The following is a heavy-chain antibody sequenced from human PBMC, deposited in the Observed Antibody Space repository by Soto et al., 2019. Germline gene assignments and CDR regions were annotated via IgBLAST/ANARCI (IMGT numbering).Heavy chain of an antibody. D-gene: IGHD3-10*02. Sequence: EVLLVESGGGLVQPGGSLTLSCAASRFTIGNYWMNWVRQAPGKGLEWVANIKGDGSEKYYVGSVEGRFTISRDNTKNSLDLQMNSLRVEDTAVYYCAAVFPPDFWGQGPLVTVSS. CDR2: IKGDGSEK. J-gene: IGHJ4*02. V-gene: IGHV3-7*01. CDR1: RFTIGNYW. CDR3: AAVFPPDF.